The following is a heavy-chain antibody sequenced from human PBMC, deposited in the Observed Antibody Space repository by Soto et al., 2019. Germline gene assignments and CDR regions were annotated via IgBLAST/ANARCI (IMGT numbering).Heavy chain of an antibody. V-gene: IGHV3-15*07. J-gene: IGHJ6*01. Sequence: EVQLVESAGGLVKPGGSLRLSCVASGFSFNEAWMNWVRQAPGEGLEWVGRIKTSAGGGATDYAAPVQGRFTISRDDSKNPLFPPHNSLQTQDHAHYYLNTGSVRGIWGQGNTVTVSS. CDR1: GFSFNEAW. CDR2: IKTSAGGGAT. CDR3: NTGSVRGI.